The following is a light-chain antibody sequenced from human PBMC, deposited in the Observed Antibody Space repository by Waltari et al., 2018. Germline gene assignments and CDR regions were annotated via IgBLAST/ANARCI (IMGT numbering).Light chain of an antibody. CDR3: QQSFSIPLT. V-gene: IGKV1-39*01. J-gene: IGKJ4*01. Sequence: DIQMTQSPSTLSASVGCRVTITCRASQSINNYLNWYQQKPGKAPKLLIYGASSLQSGVPSRFSGSGSVTDYTLTISNLQPEDFATYYCQQSFSIPLTFGGGTKVGIK. CDR1: QSINNY. CDR2: GAS.